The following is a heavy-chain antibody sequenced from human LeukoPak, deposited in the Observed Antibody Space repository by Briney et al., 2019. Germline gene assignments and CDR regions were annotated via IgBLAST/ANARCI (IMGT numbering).Heavy chain of an antibody. V-gene: IGHV3-30-3*02. D-gene: IGHD4-23*01. Sequence: PGGSLRLSCAASGFTFSNYAMHWVRQAPGKGLDWVAVISYDGSIKYYADSVKGRFTISRDNSKNTLSLQMNSLRHEDTAVYYCAKFSPYGGNSYWGQGTLVTVSS. CDR2: ISYDGSIK. J-gene: IGHJ4*02. CDR3: AKFSPYGGNSY. CDR1: GFTFSNYA.